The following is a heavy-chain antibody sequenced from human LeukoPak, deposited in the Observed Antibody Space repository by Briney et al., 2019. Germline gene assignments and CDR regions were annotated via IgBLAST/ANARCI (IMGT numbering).Heavy chain of an antibody. D-gene: IGHD1-1*01. CDR1: GFTLSSFA. CDR3: AKGQELDDGVFDS. V-gene: IGHV3-23*01. Sequence: GGSLRLSCAASGFTLSSFAMTWVRQAPGKGLEWVSTIRSNGETTYNADSVKGRFTISRDNSKKTLYLQVNNLRVEDTAMYYCAKGQELDDGVFDSWGQGTLVTVSS. J-gene: IGHJ4*02. CDR2: IRSNGETT.